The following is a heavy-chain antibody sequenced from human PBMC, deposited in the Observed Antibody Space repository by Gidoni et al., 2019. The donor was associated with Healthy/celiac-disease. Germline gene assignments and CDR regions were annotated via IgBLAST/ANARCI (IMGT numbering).Heavy chain of an antibody. CDR1: GFTFTSYR. Sequence: EVQLVESGGGLVKPGGSLRLSCAASGFTFTSYRMNWVRQAPGKGLEWVSSISSSSSYIYYADSVKGRFTISRDNAKNSLYLQMNSLRAEDTAVYYCARDWRPFWGSGYYGMDVWGQGTTVTVSS. V-gene: IGHV3-21*01. CDR2: ISSSSSYI. CDR3: ARDWRPFWGSGYYGMDV. D-gene: IGHD7-27*01. J-gene: IGHJ6*02.